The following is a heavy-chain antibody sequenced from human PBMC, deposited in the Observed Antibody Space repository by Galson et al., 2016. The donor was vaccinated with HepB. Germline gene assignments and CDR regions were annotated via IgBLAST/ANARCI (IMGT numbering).Heavy chain of an antibody. CDR1: GFTFSDYA. V-gene: IGHV3-23*01. Sequence: SLRLSCAASGFTFSDYAMSRVRQAPGKGLEWVSGISGNGGRTYYADSVEGRFTISRDNSKNTLYLQMNSLRAEDTAIYYCAQSSYDYVWGGYRFDSWGQGTLVTVSS. J-gene: IGHJ4*02. D-gene: IGHD3-16*02. CDR2: ISGNGGRT. CDR3: AQSSYDYVWGGYRFDS.